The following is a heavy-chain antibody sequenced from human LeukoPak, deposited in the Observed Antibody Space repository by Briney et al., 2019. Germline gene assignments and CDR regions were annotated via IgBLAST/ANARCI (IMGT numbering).Heavy chain of an antibody. CDR2: ISSSSSTI. D-gene: IGHD5-12*01. V-gene: IGHV3-48*01. CDR1: GFTFSSYS. Sequence: PGGSLRLSCAASGFTFSSYSMNWVRQAPGEGLEWVSYISSSSSTIYYADSVKGRFTISRDNAKNPLYLQMNSLRAEDTAVYYCAKGSGYEHNYYYYYMDVWGKGTTVTISS. CDR3: AKGSGYEHNYYYYYMDV. J-gene: IGHJ6*03.